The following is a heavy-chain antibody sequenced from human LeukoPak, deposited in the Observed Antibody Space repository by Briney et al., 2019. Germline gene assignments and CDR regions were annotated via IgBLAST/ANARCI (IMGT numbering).Heavy chain of an antibody. V-gene: IGHV4-39*01. CDR3: ARHLPNSITMVRGVNRMNWFDP. CDR2: IYYSGST. D-gene: IGHD3-10*01. J-gene: IGHJ5*01. Sequence: SETLSLTCTVSGGSISSSSYYWGWIRQPPGKGLEWIGSIYYSGSTYYNPSLKSRVTISVDTSKNQFSLKLSSVTAADTAVYYWARHLPNSITMVRGVNRMNWFDPLGQGTL. CDR1: GGSISSSSYY.